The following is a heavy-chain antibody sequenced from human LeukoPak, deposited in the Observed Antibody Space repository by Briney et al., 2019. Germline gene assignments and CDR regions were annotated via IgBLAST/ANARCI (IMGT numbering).Heavy chain of an antibody. CDR1: GFAFDDYA. V-gene: IGHV3-9*01. D-gene: IGHD3-22*01. J-gene: IGHJ6*02. Sequence: GRSLRLSCAASGFAFDDYAMHWVRQAPGKGLEWVSGITWNRDNIGYGDSVKGRFTISRDNVKNALYLQMNSLRPEDTALYYCAKDLSSAITSALVLDVWGQGTTVIVSS. CDR3: AKDLSSAITSALVLDV. CDR2: ITWNRDNI.